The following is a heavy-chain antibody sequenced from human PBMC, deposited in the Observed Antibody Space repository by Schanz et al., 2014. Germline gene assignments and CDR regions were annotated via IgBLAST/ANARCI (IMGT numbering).Heavy chain of an antibody. J-gene: IGHJ4*02. CDR2: IWYDGSNK. V-gene: IGHV3-33*08. D-gene: IGHD5-18*01. CDR3: VRVSFADPRLYRGMDRDIDY. Sequence: VQLVESGGGLVQPGGSLRLSCTASGFTFSSYSMNWVRQAPGKGLEWVAVIWYDGSNKYYADSVKGRFTISRDNSKNTLFLQMNSLRAEDTAVYYCVRVSFADPRLYRGMDRDIDYWGQGTLVTVSS. CDR1: GFTFSSYS.